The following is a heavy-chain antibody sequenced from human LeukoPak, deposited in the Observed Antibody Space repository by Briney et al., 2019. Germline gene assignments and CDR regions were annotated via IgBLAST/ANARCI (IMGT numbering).Heavy chain of an antibody. Sequence: ASVKVSCKASGYTFTDYYIHWVRQAPGQGLEWMGWINPNSGGTNYTQKFQGRVTMTRDTSISTAYMELSSLRSDDTAVYYCASPGSSYDVLTGPGYCDYWGQGTLVTVSS. D-gene: IGHD3-9*01. CDR3: ASPGSSYDVLTGPGYCDY. CDR1: GYTFTDYY. V-gene: IGHV1-2*02. CDR2: INPNSGGT. J-gene: IGHJ4*02.